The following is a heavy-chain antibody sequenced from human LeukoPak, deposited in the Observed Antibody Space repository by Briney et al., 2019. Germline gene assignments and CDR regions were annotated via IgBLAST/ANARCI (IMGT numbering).Heavy chain of an antibody. Sequence: SGGSLRLSCAASGFIFSNYGMNWVRQAPGKGLEWVAAISAGGSATSYADSVKGRFTISRDNSKNTLYLQMNSLRAEDTAVYYCARKVIVGEYLDYWGQGTLVTVSS. CDR3: ARKVIVGEYLDY. D-gene: IGHD3-22*01. CDR1: GFIFSNYG. J-gene: IGHJ4*02. CDR2: ISAGGSAT. V-gene: IGHV3-23*01.